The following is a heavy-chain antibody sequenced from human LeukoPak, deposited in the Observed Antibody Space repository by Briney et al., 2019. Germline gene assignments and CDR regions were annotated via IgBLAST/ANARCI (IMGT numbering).Heavy chain of an antibody. V-gene: IGHV3-74*01. CDR3: ARARWSSTGWFLGY. Sequence: GESLRLSCAASGFTFSSYWMHWVRQAPGKGIVWVSRVNPQGSGTSYTDSVKGRFTISRDNAKDALHLRMDNLRVEDTAVYYCARARWSSTGWFLGYWGQGTLVTVSS. D-gene: IGHD6-19*01. CDR1: GFTFSSYW. J-gene: IGHJ4*02. CDR2: VNPQGSGT.